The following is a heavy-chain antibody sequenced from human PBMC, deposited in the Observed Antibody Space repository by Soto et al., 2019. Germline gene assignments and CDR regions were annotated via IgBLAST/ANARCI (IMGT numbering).Heavy chain of an antibody. CDR3: VRYCSTTLCNGVATRTFDY. Sequence: EVQLVESGGALVQPGGSLRLSCVASRFTFSTDEMHWVRQAPGKGLEWVSYISSGGSAVYYADSVKGRFTISRDNTRNSLYLQMNSLRDEDTALYYCVRYCSTTLCNGVATRTFDYWGQGTLVTVSS. CDR1: RFTFSTDE. V-gene: IGHV3-48*03. J-gene: IGHJ4*02. D-gene: IGHD2-2*01. CDR2: ISSGGSAV.